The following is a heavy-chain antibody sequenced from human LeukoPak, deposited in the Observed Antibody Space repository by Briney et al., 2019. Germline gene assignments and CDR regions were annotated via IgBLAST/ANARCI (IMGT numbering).Heavy chain of an antibody. Sequence: GGSVRLSCAASGFTVSNNDMSWVRQAPGKGLEWVSISYSDSNTNYADSVKGRFTISRDTSQNTLSLQMNSLRAEDTAVYYCVRKNRDFNAAFDIWGQGTVVTVSS. CDR3: VRKNRDFNAAFDI. CDR1: GFTVSNND. CDR2: SYSDSNT. D-gene: IGHD1-14*01. J-gene: IGHJ3*02. V-gene: IGHV3-53*01.